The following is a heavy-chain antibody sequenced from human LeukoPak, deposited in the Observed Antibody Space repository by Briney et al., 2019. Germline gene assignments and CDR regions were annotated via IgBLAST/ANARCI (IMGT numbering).Heavy chain of an antibody. J-gene: IGHJ4*02. V-gene: IGHV4-59*05. CDR3: VRSPYSSSWYYIFDY. CDR2: IYYSGST. D-gene: IGHD6-13*01. Sequence: PSETLSLTCTVSGGSISSYYWSWIRQPPGKGLEWIGSIYYSGSTYYNPSLKSRVTISVDTSKNQFSLKLSSVTAADTAVYYCVRSPYSSSWYYIFDYWGQGTLVTVSS. CDR1: GGSISSYY.